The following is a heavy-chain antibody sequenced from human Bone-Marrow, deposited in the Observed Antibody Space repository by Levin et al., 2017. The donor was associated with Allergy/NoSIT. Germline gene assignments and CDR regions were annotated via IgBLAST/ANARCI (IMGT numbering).Heavy chain of an antibody. CDR3: ARRGISTDWFINKLDKRWWLES. D-gene: IGHD3-9*01. V-gene: IGHV4-34*01. CDR1: GGSFSGSY. Sequence: MTSETLSLKCAVYGGSFSGSYWSWIRQPPGKGLEWIGEINHNGITNSNPSLKSRVTISVDTSKNQVSLKLKSATGADTAVYYCARRGISTDWFINKLDKRWWLESWGQGTRVTVSS. J-gene: IGHJ5*01. CDR2: INHNGIT.